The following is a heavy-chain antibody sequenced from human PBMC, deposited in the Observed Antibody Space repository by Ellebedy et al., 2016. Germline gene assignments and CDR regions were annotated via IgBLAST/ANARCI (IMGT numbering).Heavy chain of an antibody. V-gene: IGHV3-23*01. J-gene: IGHJ4*02. CDR1: GFTFSSYA. CDR3: AHIEGDYSSYC. Sequence: GESLKISCAASGFTFSSYAMSWVRQAPGKGLEWVSAISGSGGSTYYADSVKGRFTISRDNSKNMLYLQMNSLRAEDTAIYYCAHIEGDYSSYCWGQGTLVTVSS. D-gene: IGHD4-11*01. CDR2: ISGSGGST.